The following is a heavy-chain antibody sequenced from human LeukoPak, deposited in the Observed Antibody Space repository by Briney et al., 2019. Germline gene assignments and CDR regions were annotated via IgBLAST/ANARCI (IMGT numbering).Heavy chain of an antibody. Sequence: PGGSLRLSCAASGFTFSSYAMHWVRQAPGKGLEWVAVISYDGSNKYYADSVKGRFTISRDNSKNTLYLQMNSLRAEDTAVYYCARGQFVGSGYYYEVRYFDYWGQGTLVTVSS. D-gene: IGHD3-22*01. CDR3: ARGQFVGSGYYYEVRYFDY. CDR1: GFTFSSYA. V-gene: IGHV3-30-3*01. CDR2: ISYDGSNK. J-gene: IGHJ4*02.